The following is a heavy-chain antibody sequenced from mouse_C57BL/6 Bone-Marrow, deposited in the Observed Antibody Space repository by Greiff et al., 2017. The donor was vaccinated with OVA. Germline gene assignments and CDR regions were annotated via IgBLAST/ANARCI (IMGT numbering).Heavy chain of an antibody. CDR3: AMPQFTTVVAPYFEC. D-gene: IGHD1-1*01. Sequence: QVQLQQPGADLVKPGASVKVSCKASGYTFTSYWMHWVKQRPGQGLEWVGRIHPSDSDTNYTHKFKGRVTLTVDKTSSTAYMQLISLTSEDSAVYYCAMPQFTTVVAPYFECQGHGTTLTV. CDR2: IHPSDSDT. J-gene: IGHJ2*01. V-gene: IGHV1-74*01. CDR1: GYTFTSYW.